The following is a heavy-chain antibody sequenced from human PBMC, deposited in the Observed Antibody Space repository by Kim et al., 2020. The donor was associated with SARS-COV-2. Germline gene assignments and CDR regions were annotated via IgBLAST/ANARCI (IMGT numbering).Heavy chain of an antibody. CDR1: GGSISSSSYY. V-gene: IGHV4-39*01. CDR3: ARSIASGYYHNYEYYFDY. J-gene: IGHJ4*02. Sequence: SETLSLTCTVSGGSISSSSYYWGWIRQPPGKGLEWIGSIYYSGSTYYNPSLKSRVTISVDTSKNQFSLKLSSVTAADTAVYYCARSIASGYYHNYEYYFDYWGQGTLVTVSS. D-gene: IGHD3-22*01. CDR2: IYYSGST.